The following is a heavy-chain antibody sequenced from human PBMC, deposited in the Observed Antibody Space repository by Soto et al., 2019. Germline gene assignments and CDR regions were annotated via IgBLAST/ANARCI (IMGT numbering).Heavy chain of an antibody. J-gene: IGHJ4*02. Sequence: SLRLSCAASGFTFSNYAMNWVRQAPGKGLEWVSGIVGSGASTNYADSVKGRFTISRDNSKNTLYLQMNSLRAEDTAVYYCTRDGRDGYNYWGQGTLVTVSS. CDR3: TRDGRDGYNY. CDR1: GFTFSNYA. D-gene: IGHD5-12*01. CDR2: IVGSGAST. V-gene: IGHV3-23*01.